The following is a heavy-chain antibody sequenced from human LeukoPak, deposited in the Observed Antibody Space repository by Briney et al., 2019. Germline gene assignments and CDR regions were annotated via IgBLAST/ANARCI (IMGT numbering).Heavy chain of an antibody. CDR3: ARTAYYYDNSGLRD. V-gene: IGHV4-34*01. CDR2: INHSGST. D-gene: IGHD3-22*01. J-gene: IGHJ4*02. CDR1: GGSFSGYY. Sequence: SETLSLTCAVYGGSFSGYYWSWIRQPPGKGLEWIGEINHSGSTNYNPSLKSRVTISVDTSKNQFSLKLSSVTAADTAVYYCARTAYYYDNSGLRDWGQGTLLTVSS.